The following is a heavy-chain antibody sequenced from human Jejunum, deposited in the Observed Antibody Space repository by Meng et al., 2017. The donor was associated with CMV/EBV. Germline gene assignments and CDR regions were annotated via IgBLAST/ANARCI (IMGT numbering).Heavy chain of an antibody. CDR3: AKEMSRTGFFDY. J-gene: IGHJ4*02. CDR1: DDSISSYY. D-gene: IGHD5-24*01. Sequence: QLQESGPGRVEPSETLSLTCTVSDDSISSYYWSWIRQPAGKGLEWIGRIHSSGATNYNPSLKSRVSMSVDMAKKQFSLNLNSVTAADTAVYYCAKEMSRTGFFDYWGQGTLVTVSS. V-gene: IGHV4-4*07. CDR2: IHSSGAT.